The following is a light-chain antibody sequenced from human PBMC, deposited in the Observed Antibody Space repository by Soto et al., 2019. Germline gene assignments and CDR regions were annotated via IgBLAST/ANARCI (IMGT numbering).Light chain of an antibody. V-gene: IGKV3-20*01. J-gene: IGKJ2*01. CDR1: QSVSSSY. CDR2: GAS. CDR3: HQYDNAPQT. Sequence: EIVLTQSPCTLSLSAGERATLSCGASQSVSSSYLAWYQQKHGQAPRLLIYGASSRATSIPDRFSGSGSGTDFSLTISRLEPEDFAVYYCHQYDNAPQTYGQGTKVDIK.